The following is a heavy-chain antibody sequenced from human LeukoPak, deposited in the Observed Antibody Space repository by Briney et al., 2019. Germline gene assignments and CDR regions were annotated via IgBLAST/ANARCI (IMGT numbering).Heavy chain of an antibody. Sequence: GESLKISCKGSGYSFTNYWIAWVRQMPGKGLEWMGIIYPGDSDTRYSPSFQGQVTISADKSISTAYLQWSSLKASDTAMYYCARQEEGYYYDSSGYYFDYWGQGTLVTVSS. J-gene: IGHJ4*02. CDR3: ARQEEGYYYDSSGYYFDY. CDR2: IYPGDSDT. V-gene: IGHV5-51*01. D-gene: IGHD3-22*01. CDR1: GYSFTNYW.